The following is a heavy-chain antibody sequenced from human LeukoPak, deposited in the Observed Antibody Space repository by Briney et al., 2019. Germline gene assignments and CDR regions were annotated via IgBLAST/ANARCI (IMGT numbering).Heavy chain of an antibody. CDR1: RGSISSYY. Sequence: PSETLSLTCTVSRGSISSYYWSWIRQPPGRGLEWIGEINHSGSTKYNPSLKCRVTISVETSKNQFSRKLSSVTAADTAVYYCARETMVRGGRFDYWGEGTLVTVSS. D-gene: IGHD3-10*01. CDR3: ARETMVRGGRFDY. J-gene: IGHJ4*02. V-gene: IGHV4-34*01. CDR2: INHSGST.